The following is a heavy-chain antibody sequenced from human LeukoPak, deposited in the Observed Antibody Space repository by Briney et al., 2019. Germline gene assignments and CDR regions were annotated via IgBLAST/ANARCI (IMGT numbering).Heavy chain of an antibody. CDR2: ISHDGSNN. Sequence: TGGSLRLSCAASGFTFSNYGMHWVRQASGKGLEWVVVISHDGSNNNYADSVKGRFTISRDNSKNTLYLQMNSLRPEDTAVYYCAKVRVGTAHFDYWGQGTLVTVSS. J-gene: IGHJ4*02. CDR1: GFTFSNYG. D-gene: IGHD2-15*01. CDR3: AKVRVGTAHFDY. V-gene: IGHV3-30*18.